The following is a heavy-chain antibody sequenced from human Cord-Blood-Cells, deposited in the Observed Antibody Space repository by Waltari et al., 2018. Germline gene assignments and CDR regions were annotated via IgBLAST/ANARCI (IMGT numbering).Heavy chain of an antibody. Sequence: EVQLLESGGGLVQPGGSLRLSCAASGVTFRSYAMSWVRQAPGKGLEWVSAISGSGGSTYYADSVKGRFTISRDNSKNTLYLQMNSLRAEDTAVYYCHGIAVAGTFDYWGQGTLVTVSS. D-gene: IGHD6-19*01. CDR1: GVTFRSYA. CDR2: ISGSGGST. V-gene: IGHV3-23*01. CDR3: HGIAVAGTFDY. J-gene: IGHJ4*02.